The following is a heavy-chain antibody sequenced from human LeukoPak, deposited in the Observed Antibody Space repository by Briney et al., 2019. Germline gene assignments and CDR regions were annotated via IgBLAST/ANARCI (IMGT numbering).Heavy chain of an antibody. J-gene: IGHJ4*02. Sequence: GASVTVSRKAFGDTFTSNYMHGVRQAPGQGAEWRGVISPSGGSTTYAQKFQGRVPLPRDMSTSTDYLELSSLRSEDTAVYYCAREGEGEVTAIDYWGQGTLVTVSS. CDR1: GDTFTSNY. D-gene: IGHD2-21*02. CDR3: AREGEGEVTAIDY. V-gene: IGHV1-46*01. CDR2: ISPSGGST.